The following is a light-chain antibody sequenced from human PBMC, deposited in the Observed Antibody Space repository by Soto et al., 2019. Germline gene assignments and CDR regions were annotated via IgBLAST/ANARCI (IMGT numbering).Light chain of an antibody. Sequence: DIQMTQSPSSLYASVGDRVNITCRASQGISTYLNCYQQKPGKAPKLLIYAASSLQSGVPSRFSGSGSETDFTLTISSLQPEDFATYSCQQSYSTTWTFGQGTKVDIK. J-gene: IGKJ1*01. CDR1: QGISTY. CDR2: AAS. CDR3: QQSYSTTWT. V-gene: IGKV1-39*01.